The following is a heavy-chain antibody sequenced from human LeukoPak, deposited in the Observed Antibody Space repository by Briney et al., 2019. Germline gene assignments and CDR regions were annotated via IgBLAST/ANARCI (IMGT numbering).Heavy chain of an antibody. CDR2: IRAYNGNT. J-gene: IGHJ5*02. CDR1: GYTFTSYG. D-gene: IGHD2-15*01. CDR3: ARVGNVAATPPVTFDP. V-gene: IGHV1-18*01. Sequence: ASVKVSCKASGYTFTSYGISRVRQAPGQGLEWMGWIRAYNGNTNYAQKLQGRVTMTTDTSTSTAYMELRSLRSDDTAVYYCARVGNVAATPPVTFDPWGQGTLVTVSS.